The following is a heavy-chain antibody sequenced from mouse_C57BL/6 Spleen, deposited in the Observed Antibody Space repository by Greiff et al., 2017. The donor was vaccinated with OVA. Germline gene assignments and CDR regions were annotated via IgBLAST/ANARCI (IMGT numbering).Heavy chain of an antibody. CDR1: GYTFTSYW. Sequence: QVQLKESGAELVKPGASVKLSCKASGYTFTSYWMQWVKQRPGQGLEWIGEIDPSDSYTNYNQKFKGKATLTVDTSSSTAYMQLSSLTSEDSAVYYCARGFGFITTVVRDYWGQGTTLTVSS. CDR3: ARGFGFITTVVRDY. CDR2: IDPSDSYT. J-gene: IGHJ2*01. D-gene: IGHD1-1*01. V-gene: IGHV1-50*01.